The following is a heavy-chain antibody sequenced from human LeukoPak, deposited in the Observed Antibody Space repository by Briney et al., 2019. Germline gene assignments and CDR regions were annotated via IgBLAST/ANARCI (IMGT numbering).Heavy chain of an antibody. CDR1: GFTFSRYG. V-gene: IGHV3-30*18. Sequence: GGSLRLSCAASGFTFSRYGMHWVRQAPGKGLEWVAVISMDGSSQYYADSVKGRFTISRDNSKNTVYLHMSSLRAEDTAVYYCGKSYMIGSLDFWGQGALVTVSS. CDR3: GKSYMIGSLDF. CDR2: ISMDGSSQ. J-gene: IGHJ4*02. D-gene: IGHD3-22*01.